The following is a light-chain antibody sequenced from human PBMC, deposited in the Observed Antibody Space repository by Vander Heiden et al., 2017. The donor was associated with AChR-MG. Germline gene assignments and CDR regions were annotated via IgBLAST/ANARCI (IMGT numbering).Light chain of an antibody. CDR2: LNSDGSH. CDR3: QTWGTGIRV. V-gene: IGLV4-69*01. Sequence: QLVLTQSPSASASLGASVKPTCTLSRGHSSYAIAWHQQQPEKGPRYLMKLNSDGSHSKGDGIPDRFSGSSSGAERYLTISSLQSEDEADYYCQTWGTGIRVFGGGTKL. J-gene: IGLJ3*02. CDR1: RGHSSYA.